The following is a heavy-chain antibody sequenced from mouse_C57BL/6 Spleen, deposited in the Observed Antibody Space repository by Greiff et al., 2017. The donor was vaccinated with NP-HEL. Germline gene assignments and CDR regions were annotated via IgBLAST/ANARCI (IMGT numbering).Heavy chain of an antibody. D-gene: IGHD1-1*01. Sequence: QVQLKQPGAELVKPGASVKMSCKASGYTFTSYWITWVKQRPGQGLEWIGDIYPGSGSTNYNEKFKSKATLTVDTSSSTAYMQLSSLTSEDSAVYYCARYDYGSSYRYAMDYWGQGTSVTVSS. CDR3: ARYDYGSSYRYAMDY. CDR2: IYPGSGST. CDR1: GYTFTSYW. V-gene: IGHV1-55*01. J-gene: IGHJ4*01.